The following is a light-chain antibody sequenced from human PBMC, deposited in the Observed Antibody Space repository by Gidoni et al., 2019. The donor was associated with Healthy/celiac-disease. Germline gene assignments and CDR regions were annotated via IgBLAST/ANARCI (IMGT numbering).Light chain of an antibody. CDR2: YAS. CDR1: QSVSSY. CDR3: QQRSNWPWT. J-gene: IGKJ1*01. Sequence: EIVLTQSPTTLSLSPGERATLSCRASQSVSSYLAWYQQKPGQAHRLLIYYASNRATGIPARFSGSGSGTDFTLTISSLEPEDFAVYYCQQRSNWPWTFGQGTKVEIK. V-gene: IGKV3-11*01.